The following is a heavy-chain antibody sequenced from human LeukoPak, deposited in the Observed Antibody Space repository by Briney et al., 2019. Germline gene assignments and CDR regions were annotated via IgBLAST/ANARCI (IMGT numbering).Heavy chain of an antibody. CDR3: AREGYASGWNDL. V-gene: IGHV4-59*11. CDR2: IYQSGTS. CDR1: GGSISSHY. D-gene: IGHD6-19*01. Sequence: SETLSLTCTVSGGSISSHYWSWIRQPPGKGLEWIGYIYQSGTSNYNPSLKSRVTISVDLSKNQFSLKLRSVTAADTAVYYCAREGYASGWNDLWGQGTLVTVCS. J-gene: IGHJ4*02.